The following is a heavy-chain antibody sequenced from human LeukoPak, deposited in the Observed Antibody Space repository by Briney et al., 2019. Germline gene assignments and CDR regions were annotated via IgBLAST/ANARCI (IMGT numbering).Heavy chain of an antibody. D-gene: IGHD3-9*01. J-gene: IGHJ5*02. Sequence: PGGSLRLSCAASGFTFNNYAMSWIRQPPGKGLEWIGEINHSGSTNYNPSLKSRVTISVDTSKNQFSLKLSSVTAADTAVYYCARTGVRYFDWLAPYNWFDPWGQGTLVTVSS. CDR1: GFTFNNYA. CDR2: INHSGST. V-gene: IGHV4-34*01. CDR3: ARTGVRYFDWLAPYNWFDP.